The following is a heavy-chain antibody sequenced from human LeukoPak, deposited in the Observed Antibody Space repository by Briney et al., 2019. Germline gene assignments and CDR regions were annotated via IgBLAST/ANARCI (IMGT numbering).Heavy chain of an antibody. CDR2: INPSGGST. V-gene: IGHV1-46*01. D-gene: IGHD7-27*01. Sequence: ASVTVSCKASGYTFTSYYMHWVRQAPGQGLEWMGIINPSGGSTSYAQKFQGRVPMTRDMSTSTVYMELSSLRSEDTAVYYCASSPNWGSLDYWGQGTLVTVSS. J-gene: IGHJ4*02. CDR3: ASSPNWGSLDY. CDR1: GYTFTSYY.